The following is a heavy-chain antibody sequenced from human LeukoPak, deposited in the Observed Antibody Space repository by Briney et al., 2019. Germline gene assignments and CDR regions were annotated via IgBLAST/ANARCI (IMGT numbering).Heavy chain of an antibody. CDR1: GYSFTSYW. CDR2: IFPGDSDT. Sequence: GESLKISCKGSGYSFTSYWIVWVRQMPGKGLEWMGIIFPGDSDTTYSPSFQGQVTISADKSISTAYLQWSSLKASDTAMYYCARRAGYYGSSGYYSLDYWGQGTLVTVPS. D-gene: IGHD3-22*01. V-gene: IGHV5-51*01. CDR3: ARRAGYYGSSGYYSLDY. J-gene: IGHJ4*02.